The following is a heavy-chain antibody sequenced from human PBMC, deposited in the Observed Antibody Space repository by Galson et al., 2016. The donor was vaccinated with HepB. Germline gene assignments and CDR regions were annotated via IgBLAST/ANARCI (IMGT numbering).Heavy chain of an antibody. CDR3: AKRAYISSGWFDF. Sequence: SLRLSRAASGFPFSGYSMTWVRQAPGKGLEWVAAIVGSGGDTDYAGSVEGRFTISRDNSKNTLYLQMNSLRAEDTAVYYCAKRAYISSGWFDFWGQGTVVTVSS. V-gene: IGHV3-23*01. D-gene: IGHD6-19*01. CDR2: IVGSGGDT. CDR1: GFPFSGYS. J-gene: IGHJ5*01.